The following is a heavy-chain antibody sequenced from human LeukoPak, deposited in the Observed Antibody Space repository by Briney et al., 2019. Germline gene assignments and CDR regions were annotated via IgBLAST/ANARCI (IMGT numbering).Heavy chain of an antibody. CDR1: GGTFNSYA. J-gene: IGHJ4*02. Sequence: ASVKVSCKPTGGTFNSYAITWVRQAPGQGLEWMGIINPSGGSTSYAQKFQGRVTMTRDTSTSTVYMELSSLRSEDTAVYYCARTLLMDSSSGYRYWGQGTLVTVSS. CDR3: ARTLLMDSSSGYRY. D-gene: IGHD3-22*01. CDR2: INPSGGST. V-gene: IGHV1-46*02.